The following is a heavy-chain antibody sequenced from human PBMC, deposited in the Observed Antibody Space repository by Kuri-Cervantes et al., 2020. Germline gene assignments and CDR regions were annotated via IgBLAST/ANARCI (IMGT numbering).Heavy chain of an antibody. CDR3: AREANRPQEVSFDY. D-gene: IGHD4/OR15-4a*01. CDR2: IIPIFGTA. Sequence: SVKVSCKASGGTFSSYAISWVRQAPGQGLEWMGGIIPIFGTANYAQKFQGRVTITADKSTSTAYMELSSLRSEDTAVYYCAREANRPQEVSFDYWGQGTLVTVSS. V-gene: IGHV1-69*06. J-gene: IGHJ4*02. CDR1: GGTFSSYA.